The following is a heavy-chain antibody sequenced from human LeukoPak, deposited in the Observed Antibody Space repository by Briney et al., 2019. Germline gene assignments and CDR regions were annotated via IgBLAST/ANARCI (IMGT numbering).Heavy chain of an antibody. D-gene: IGHD2-15*01. J-gene: IGHJ4*02. Sequence: GGSLRLSCAASGFTFSSYAMSWVRQAPGKGLEWVSAISGSGGSTYYADSVKGRFTISRDNSKNTLYLQMNSLRAEDTAVYYCAKWGYCSGGSCSSQFDYWGQGTLVTVSS. V-gene: IGHV3-23*01. CDR3: AKWGYCSGGSCSSQFDY. CDR2: ISGSGGST. CDR1: GFTFSSYA.